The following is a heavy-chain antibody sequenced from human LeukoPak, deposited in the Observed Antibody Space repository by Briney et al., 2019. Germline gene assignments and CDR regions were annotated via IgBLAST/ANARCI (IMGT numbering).Heavy chain of an antibody. V-gene: IGHV1-18*01. J-gene: IGHJ4*02. Sequence: GASVKVSCTASGYTFTSYGIGWVRQVRGQGLEWMGWVSPYNSNTNPAQNLQGRVTMTTDTSTSTAYMELRSLRSDDTAVYYCARIAISGTPGKDLDYWGQGTLVTVSS. D-gene: IGHD2-21*01. CDR1: GYTFTSYG. CDR3: ARIAISGTPGKDLDY. CDR2: VSPYNSNT.